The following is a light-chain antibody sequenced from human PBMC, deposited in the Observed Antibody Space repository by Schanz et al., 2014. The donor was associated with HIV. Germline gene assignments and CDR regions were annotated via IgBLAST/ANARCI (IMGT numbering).Light chain of an antibody. CDR3: SSYTSTNTLWV. CDR1: GSDIGAYDF. CDR2: EVD. Sequence: QSALTQPASVSGSPGQSVTISCVGTGSDIGAYDFVSWYQHHPGKAPKLLIYEVDKRPSGVPNRFSGSKSGNAASLTVSGLQADDEAEYYCSSYTSTNTLWVFGGGTKLTVL. V-gene: IGLV2-8*01. J-gene: IGLJ3*02.